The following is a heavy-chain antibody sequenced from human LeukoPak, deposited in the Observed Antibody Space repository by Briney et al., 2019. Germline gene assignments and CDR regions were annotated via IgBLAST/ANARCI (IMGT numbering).Heavy chain of an antibody. CDR3: ARAIRDCSSTSCYSYLDY. J-gene: IGHJ4*02. V-gene: IGHV4-59*08. CDR1: GGSISSYY. D-gene: IGHD2-2*01. Sequence: PSETLSLTCTVSGGSISSYYWSWIRQPPGKGLEWIGYIYYSGSTNYNPSLKSRVTISVDTSKNQFSLKLSSVTAADTAVYYCARAIRDCSSTSCYSYLDYWGQGTLVTVSS. CDR2: IYYSGST.